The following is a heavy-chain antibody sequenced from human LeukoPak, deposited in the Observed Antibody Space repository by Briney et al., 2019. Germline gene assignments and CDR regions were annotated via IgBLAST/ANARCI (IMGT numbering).Heavy chain of an antibody. J-gene: IGHJ4*02. D-gene: IGHD6-13*01. V-gene: IGHV3-21*01. CDR1: GFTFSSYA. CDR2: ISSSSSYI. Sequence: GGSLRLSCAASGFTFSSYAMSWVRQAPGKGLEWVSSISSSSSYIYYADSVKGRFTISRDNAKNSLYLQMNSLRAEDTAVYYCARDPSIAIAALYYFDYWGQGTLVTVSS. CDR3: ARDPSIAIAALYYFDY.